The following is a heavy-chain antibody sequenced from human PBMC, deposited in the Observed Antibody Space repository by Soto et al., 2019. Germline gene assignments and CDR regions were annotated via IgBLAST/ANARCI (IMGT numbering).Heavy chain of an antibody. J-gene: IGHJ4*02. CDR1: GYTFTDYA. D-gene: IGHD2-15*01. Sequence: ASVKVSCKASGYTFTDYATHWVRQAPGQGLEWMGWINVGNGNTGYSRKFQGRVTNARDMSASTAYIEVTSLTSEDTAIYYCAREGAHYTPLDHWGQGTLVTVSS. V-gene: IGHV1-3*01. CDR3: AREGAHYTPLDH. CDR2: INVGNGNT.